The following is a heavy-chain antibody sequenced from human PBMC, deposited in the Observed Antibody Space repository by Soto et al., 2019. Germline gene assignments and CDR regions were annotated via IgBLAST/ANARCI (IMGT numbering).Heavy chain of an antibody. CDR1: GFTFRGDS. D-gene: IGHD4-17*01. CDR2: ISSSSSYI. Sequence: GGSLRHSCAASGFTFRGDSMNWVRQAPGKGLEWVSSISSSSSYIYYADSVKGRFTISRDNAKNSLFLQMNSLRAEDTAVYYCARTWNGDHAYWGQGTLVTVSS. J-gene: IGHJ4*02. V-gene: IGHV3-21*01. CDR3: ARTWNGDHAY.